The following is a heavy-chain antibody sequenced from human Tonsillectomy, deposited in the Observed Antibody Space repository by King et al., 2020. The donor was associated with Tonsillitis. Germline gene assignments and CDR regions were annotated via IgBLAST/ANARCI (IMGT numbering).Heavy chain of an antibody. CDR3: AATGYRSSFTGSYFDY. D-gene: IGHD6-13*01. CDR1: GFTFDDYA. V-gene: IGHV3-9*01. Sequence: DVQLVESGGGLVQPGRSLRLSCAASGFTFDDYAMHWVRQAPGKGLEWVSGISWNSGSIGYADSVKGRFTISRDNAKNSLYLQMNSLRTEDTALYYCAATGYRSSFTGSYFDYWGQGTLVTVSS. J-gene: IGHJ4*02. CDR2: ISWNSGSI.